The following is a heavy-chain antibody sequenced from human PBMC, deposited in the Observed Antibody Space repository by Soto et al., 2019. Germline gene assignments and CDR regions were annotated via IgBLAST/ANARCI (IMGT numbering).Heavy chain of an antibody. CDR3: ARHHDS. Sequence: SETLSLTPTAFGGPIRIYYWSWIRQPPGKGLQWIGYIYYSGSTNYNPSLKSRVTISVDTSKNQFSLKLSSVTAADTAVYYCARHHDSWGPGTLVTVS. V-gene: IGHV4-59*08. CDR2: IYYSGST. CDR1: GGPIRIYY. J-gene: IGHJ4*02.